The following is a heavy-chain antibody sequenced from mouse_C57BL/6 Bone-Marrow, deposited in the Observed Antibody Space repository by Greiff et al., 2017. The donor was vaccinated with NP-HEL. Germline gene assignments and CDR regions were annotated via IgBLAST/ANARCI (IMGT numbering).Heavy chain of an antibody. V-gene: IGHV7-3*01. CDR2: IRNKANGYTT. CDR3: ARPSHYYGSSCDY. CDR1: GFTFTDYY. Sequence: EVKLVESGGGLVQPGGSLSLSCAASGFTFTDYYMSWVRQPPGKALEWLGFIRNKANGYTTEYSASVKGRFTISRDNPQSILYLQMNALRAEDSATYYCARPSHYYGSSCDYWGQGTTLTVSA. J-gene: IGHJ2*01. D-gene: IGHD1-1*01.